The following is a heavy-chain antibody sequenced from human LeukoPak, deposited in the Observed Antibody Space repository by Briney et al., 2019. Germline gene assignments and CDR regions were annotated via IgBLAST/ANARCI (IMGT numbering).Heavy chain of an antibody. D-gene: IGHD5-12*01. Sequence: SGPTLVNPTQTLTLTCTFSGFSLSTSGVGVGWIRQPPGKGLEWIGYIYYSGSTNYNPSLKSRVTISVDTSKNQFSLRLRSVTAADTAVYYCARLSGYHWESFYDYWGQGTLVTVSS. CDR1: GFSLSTSGVG. J-gene: IGHJ4*02. CDR3: ARLSGYHWESFYDY. CDR2: IYYSGST. V-gene: IGHV4-61*08.